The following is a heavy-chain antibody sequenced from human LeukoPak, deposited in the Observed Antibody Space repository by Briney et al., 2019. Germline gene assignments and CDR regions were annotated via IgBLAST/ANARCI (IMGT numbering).Heavy chain of an antibody. CDR1: GYSISSGYY. CDR2: IYYSGST. D-gene: IGHD6-19*01. V-gene: IGHV4-38-2*01. Sequence: PETLSLTCAVSGYSISSGYYWGWIRQPPGKGLGWMWIIYYSGSTYYKPSLKSRVTISVDTSKSKFSLKLSSVTAADTAVYYCARRGRDKARLGYYYYYMDVWGKGTTVTVSS. CDR3: ARRGRDKARLGYYYYYMDV. J-gene: IGHJ6*03.